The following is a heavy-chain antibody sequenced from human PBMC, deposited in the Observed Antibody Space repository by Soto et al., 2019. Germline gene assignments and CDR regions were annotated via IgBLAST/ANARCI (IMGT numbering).Heavy chain of an antibody. Sequence: GESLKISWAASGFTFSSYDMHWVRQATGKGLEWGSAIGTAGDTYYPGSVKGRFTISRENAKNSLYLQMNSLRAGDTAVYYCASGVDYGAFDIWGQGTMVTVSS. CDR2: IGTAGDT. J-gene: IGHJ3*02. CDR1: GFTFSSYD. D-gene: IGHD4-17*01. V-gene: IGHV3-13*01. CDR3: ASGVDYGAFDI.